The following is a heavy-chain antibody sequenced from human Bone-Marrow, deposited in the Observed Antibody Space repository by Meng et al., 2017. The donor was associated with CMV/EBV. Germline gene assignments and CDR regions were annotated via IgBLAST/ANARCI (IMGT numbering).Heavy chain of an antibody. V-gene: IGHV3-9*01. CDR1: GFTFDDYA. D-gene: IGHD3-3*01. CDR3: AKAGSRGYDFWSGYGNWLDP. CDR2: ISWNSGSI. Sequence: GGSLRLSCAASGFTFDDYAMHWVRQAPGKGLEWVSGISWNSGSIGYADSVKGRFTISRDNAKNSLYLQMNSLRAEDTALYYCAKAGSRGYDFWSGYGNWLDPWGEGTLVTVSS. J-gene: IGHJ5*02.